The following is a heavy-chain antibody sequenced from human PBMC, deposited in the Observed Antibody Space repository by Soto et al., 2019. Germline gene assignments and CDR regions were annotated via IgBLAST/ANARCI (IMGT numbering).Heavy chain of an antibody. CDR3: ATASRYNWKPFDY. CDR2: FDPEDGET. J-gene: IGHJ4*02. D-gene: IGHD1-20*01. V-gene: IGHV1-24*01. CDR1: GYTLTELS. Sequence: ASVKVSCKVSGYTLTELSMHWVRQAPGKGLEWMGGFDPEDGETIYAQKFQGRVTMTEDTSTDTAYMELSSLRSEDTAVYSCATASRYNWKPFDYSGQGTLVTVSS.